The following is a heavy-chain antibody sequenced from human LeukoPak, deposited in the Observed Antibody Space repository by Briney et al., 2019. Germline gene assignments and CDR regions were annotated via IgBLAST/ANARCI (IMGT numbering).Heavy chain of an antibody. Sequence: GGSLRLSCAASGFTFSSYWMSWVRQAPGKGLEWVANIKQDGSEKCYVDSVKGRFTISRDNAKNSLYLQMNSLRAEDTAVYYCARVRTPFAFDIWGQGTMVTVSS. CDR2: IKQDGSEK. CDR3: ARVRTPFAFDI. J-gene: IGHJ3*02. D-gene: IGHD1-1*01. V-gene: IGHV3-7*01. CDR1: GFTFSSYW.